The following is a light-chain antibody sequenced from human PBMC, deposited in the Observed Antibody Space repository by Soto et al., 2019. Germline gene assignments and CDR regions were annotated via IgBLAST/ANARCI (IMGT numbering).Light chain of an antibody. Sequence: QSVLTQPASVSGSPGQSITISCTGTSSDVGSYNLVSWYQQHPGKAPKLMIYEGSKRPSGVSNRFSGSKSGNTASLTISGLQAEDEADYYCCPYAGSSTSLVYVFGTGTKSPS. CDR3: CPYAGSSTSLVYV. J-gene: IGLJ1*01. V-gene: IGLV2-23*01. CDR1: SSDVGSYNL. CDR2: EGS.